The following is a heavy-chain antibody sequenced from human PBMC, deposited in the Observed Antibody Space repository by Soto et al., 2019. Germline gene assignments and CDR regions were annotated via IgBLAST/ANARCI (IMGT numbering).Heavy chain of an antibody. Sequence: QVQLVQSGAEVKKPGSSVKVSCKASGGTFSSYTISWVRQAPGQGLEWMGRIIPILGIANYAQKFQGRVTITADKSTSTAYMELSSLRSEDTAVYYCAREGNSAIDYWGQGTLVTVSS. V-gene: IGHV1-69*08. J-gene: IGHJ4*02. CDR2: IIPILGIA. CDR1: GGTFSSYT. D-gene: IGHD6-13*01. CDR3: AREGNSAIDY.